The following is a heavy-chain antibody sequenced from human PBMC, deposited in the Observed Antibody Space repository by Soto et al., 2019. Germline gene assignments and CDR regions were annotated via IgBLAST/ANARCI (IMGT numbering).Heavy chain of an antibody. CDR1: GFTFSSYA. D-gene: IGHD6-19*01. Sequence: EVQLLESGGGLVQPGGSLRLSCEASGFTFSSYAMSWVRQAPGKGLEWVSAISGRGGSTYYGDSVKGRFTISRDNTTTTLYLQMNCLRAEDTDVYYWANRYSRGWYDWDVCAFDFWGQGTLVTVSS. V-gene: IGHV3-23*01. CDR3: ANRYSRGWYDWDVCAFDF. CDR2: ISGRGGST. J-gene: IGHJ3*01.